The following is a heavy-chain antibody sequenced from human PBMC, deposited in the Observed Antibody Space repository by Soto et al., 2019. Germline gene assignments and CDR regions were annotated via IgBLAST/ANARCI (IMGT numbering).Heavy chain of an antibody. Sequence: PGESLKISCKGSGYSFTSYWISWVRQMPGKGLEWMGRIDPSDSYTNYSPSFQGHVTISADKSISTAYLQWSSLKASDTAMYYCARSRELLLGYYYYYGMDVWGQGTTVTVSS. J-gene: IGHJ6*02. CDR3: ARSRELLLGYYYYYGMDV. CDR1: GYSFTSYW. CDR2: IDPSDSYT. D-gene: IGHD3-10*01. V-gene: IGHV5-10-1*01.